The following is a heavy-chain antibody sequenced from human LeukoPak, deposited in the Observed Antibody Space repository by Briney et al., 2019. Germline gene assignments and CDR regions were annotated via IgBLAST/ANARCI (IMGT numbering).Heavy chain of an antibody. CDR1: GGSFSGYY. V-gene: IGHV4-34*01. CDR3: ARELSSSWYGFDY. CDR2: INHSGST. J-gene: IGHJ4*02. Sequence: SETLSLTCAVYGGSFSGYYWSWIRQPPGKGLEWIGEINHSGSTNYNPSLKSRVTISVDTSKNQFSLKLSSVTAADTAVYYCARELSSSWYGFDYWGQGTLVTVSS. D-gene: IGHD6-13*01.